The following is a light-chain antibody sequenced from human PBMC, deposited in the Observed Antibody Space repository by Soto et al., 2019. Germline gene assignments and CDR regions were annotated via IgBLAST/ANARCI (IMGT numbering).Light chain of an antibody. Sequence: DIQMTQSPSSVSASVGDRVTITCRASQGISSWLAWYQQVPGKAPKPLIYAAATLQSGVSSRFSGSYSGTDFTLTISSLQPEDFATYYCQQTDTYPYTFGQGTKVDIK. J-gene: IGKJ2*01. CDR3: QQTDTYPYT. CDR1: QGISSW. V-gene: IGKV1D-12*01. CDR2: AAA.